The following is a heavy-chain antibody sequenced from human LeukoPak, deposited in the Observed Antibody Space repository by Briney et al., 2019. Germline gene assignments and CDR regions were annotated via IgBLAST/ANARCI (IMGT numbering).Heavy chain of an antibody. CDR3: ARASSWPHYYYYYYMDV. J-gene: IGHJ6*03. V-gene: IGHV3-7*01. CDR1: GFTFSSYW. CDR2: IKQDGSEK. D-gene: IGHD6-13*01. Sequence: GGSLRLSCAASGFTFSSYWMSWVRQAPGKGLEWVANIKQDGSEKYYVDSVKGRFTISRDNAKNSLYLQMNSLRAEDTAVYYCARASSWPHYYYYYYMDVWGKGTTVTVSS.